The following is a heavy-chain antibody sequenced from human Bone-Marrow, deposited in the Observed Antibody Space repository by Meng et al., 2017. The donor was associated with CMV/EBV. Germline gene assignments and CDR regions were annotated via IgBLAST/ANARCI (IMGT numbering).Heavy chain of an antibody. Sequence: GGSLRLSCAASGFTFDDYGMSWVRQAPGKGLEWVSGINWNGGSTGYADSVKGRFTISRDNAKNSLYLQMNSLRAEDTALYYCATRTLGTAFDHWGQGTLVTVSS. J-gene: IGHJ4*02. CDR2: INWNGGST. CDR3: ATRTLGTAFDH. D-gene: IGHD1-14*01. V-gene: IGHV3-20*04. CDR1: GFTFDDYG.